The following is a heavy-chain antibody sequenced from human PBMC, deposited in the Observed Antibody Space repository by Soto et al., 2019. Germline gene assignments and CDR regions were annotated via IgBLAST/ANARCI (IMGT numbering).Heavy chain of an antibody. J-gene: IGHJ4*02. V-gene: IGHV4-59*01. CDR3: ARGLFYGDYAFDY. CDR2: IYYSGST. CDR1: GGSISSYY. Sequence: QVQLQESGPGLVKPSETLSLTCTVSGGSISSYYWSWIRQPPGKGLEWIGYIYYSGSTNYNPSLKSRVTISVDTSKNQFSLKLSSVTAADTAVYYCARGLFYGDYAFDYCGQGTLVTVSS. D-gene: IGHD4-17*01.